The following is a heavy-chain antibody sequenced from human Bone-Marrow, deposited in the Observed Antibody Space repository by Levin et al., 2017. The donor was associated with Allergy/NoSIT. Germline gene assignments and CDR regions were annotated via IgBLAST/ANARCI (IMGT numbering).Heavy chain of an antibody. CDR3: ARDRCSGGSCYLIGVDNWFDP. Sequence: SQTLSLTCAISGDSVSSNSAAWNWIRQSPSRGLEWLGRTYYRSKWYNDYAVSVKSRITINPDTSKNQFSLQLNSVTPEDTAVYYCARDRCSGGSCYLIGVDNWFDPWGQGTLVTVSS. CDR2: TYYRSKWYN. J-gene: IGHJ5*02. CDR1: GDSVSSNSAA. D-gene: IGHD2-15*01. V-gene: IGHV6-1*01.